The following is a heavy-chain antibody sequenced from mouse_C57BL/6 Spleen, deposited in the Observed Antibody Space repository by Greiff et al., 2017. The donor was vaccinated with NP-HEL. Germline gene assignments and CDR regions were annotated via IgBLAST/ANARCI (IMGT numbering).Heavy chain of an antibody. V-gene: IGHV1-61*01. J-gene: IGHJ2*01. Sequence: VQLQQPGAELVRPGSSVKLSCKASGYTFTSYWMDWVKQRPGQGLEWIGNIYPSDSETHYNQKFKDKATLTVDKSSSTAYMQLSSLTSEDSAVYYCARGYYDYVDYWGQGTTLTVSS. CDR1: GYTFTSYW. CDR3: ARGYYDYVDY. D-gene: IGHD2-4*01. CDR2: IYPSDSET.